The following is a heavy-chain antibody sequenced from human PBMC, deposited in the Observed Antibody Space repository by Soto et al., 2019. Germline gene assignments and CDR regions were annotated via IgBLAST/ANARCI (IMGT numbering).Heavy chain of an antibody. V-gene: IGHV3-23*01. CDR1: GFTFSSYA. Sequence: EVQLLESGGGLVQPGGSLRLSCAVSGFTFSSYAMSWVRQAPGKGLEWVSAISGSGGSTYYADSVKGRFTISRDNSKNTLYLQMNSPRAEDTAVYYCAKDSPPDIGVVVAAVDIWGQGTMVTVSS. CDR3: AKDSPPDIGVVVAAVDI. J-gene: IGHJ3*02. D-gene: IGHD2-15*01. CDR2: ISGSGGST.